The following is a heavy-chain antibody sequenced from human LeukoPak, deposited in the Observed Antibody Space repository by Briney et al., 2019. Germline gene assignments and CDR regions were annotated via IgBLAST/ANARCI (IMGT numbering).Heavy chain of an antibody. J-gene: IGHJ5*02. CDR2: ISGSGSST. V-gene: IGHV3-23*01. D-gene: IGHD6-13*01. Sequence: GGSLRLSCAASGFTFSSFAMNWVRQAPGKGLEWVSGISGSGSSTYYTDSVKGRFTISRDNSKNTLNLQMNSLRVEDTAVYYCAKGRAASGTNWFNPWGQGTLVTVSS. CDR1: GFTFSSFA. CDR3: AKGRAASGTNWFNP.